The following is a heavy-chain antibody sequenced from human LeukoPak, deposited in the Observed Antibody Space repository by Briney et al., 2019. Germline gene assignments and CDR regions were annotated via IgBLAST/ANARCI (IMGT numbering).Heavy chain of an antibody. V-gene: IGHV3-30*02. J-gene: IGHJ4*02. D-gene: IGHD3-9*01. Sequence: GGSLRLSCVASGFAFSSHGIHWVRQAPGKGLEWVAFIRYDGRSKYYADSVKGRFIISRENSKNTLYLQMNSLRTEDTAVYFCAKVAGILTGYFDDFDFWGQGTLVTVSS. CDR2: IRYDGRSK. CDR3: AKVAGILTGYFDDFDF. CDR1: GFAFSSHG.